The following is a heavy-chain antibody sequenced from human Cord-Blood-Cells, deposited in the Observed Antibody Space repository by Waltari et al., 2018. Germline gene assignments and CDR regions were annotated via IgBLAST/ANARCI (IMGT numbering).Heavy chain of an antibody. CDR2: IYTSGST. J-gene: IGHJ4*02. D-gene: IGHD3-9*01. V-gene: IGHV4-4*07. CDR3: AREHFDWYPDY. Sequence: QVQLHESGPGLVKPSETLCLTCTVFCGSISSYYVSWNRQPVGKGLEWIGRIYTSGSTNYNPALKSRVTISVDTSKNQFSLKLSSVTAADTAVYYCAREHFDWYPDYWGQGTLVTVSS. CDR1: CGSISSYY.